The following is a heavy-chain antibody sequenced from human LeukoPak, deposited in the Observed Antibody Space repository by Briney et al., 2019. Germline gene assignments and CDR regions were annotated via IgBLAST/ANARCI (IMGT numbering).Heavy chain of an antibody. CDR1: GGSISSSNW. CDR3: ARRSVLLWFGELFAQQYYFDY. J-gene: IGHJ4*02. D-gene: IGHD3-10*01. Sequence: SETLSLTCAVSGGSISSSNWWSWVRQPPGKGLEWIGEIYHSGSTNYNPSLKSRVTISVDTSKNQFSLKLSSVTAADTAVYYCARRSVLLWFGELFAQQYYFDYWGQGTLVTVSS. V-gene: IGHV4-4*02. CDR2: IYHSGST.